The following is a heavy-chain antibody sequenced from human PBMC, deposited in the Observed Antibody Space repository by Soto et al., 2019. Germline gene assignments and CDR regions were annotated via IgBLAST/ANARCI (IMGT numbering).Heavy chain of an antibody. D-gene: IGHD6-13*01. CDR2: IKSKTYGGKT. J-gene: IGHJ5*02. CDR3: TTDLGSSSWASNWFDP. Sequence: EVQLVESGGGLVKPGGSLRRSCAASGFTFSNAWRNWVRQAPGKGLEWVGRIKSKTYGGKTDYAAPVKGRFTISRDDSKNTLYLQMNSLKTEDTAVYYCTTDLGSSSWASNWFDPWGQGTLVTVSS. V-gene: IGHV3-15*07. CDR1: GFTFSNAW.